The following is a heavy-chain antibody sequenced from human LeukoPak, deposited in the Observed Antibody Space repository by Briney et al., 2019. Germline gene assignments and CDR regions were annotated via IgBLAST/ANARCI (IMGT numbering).Heavy chain of an antibody. Sequence: GGSLRLSCAASGSTFSSYWMSWVRQAPGKGLEWVANIKQDGSEKYYVDSVKGRFTISRDNAKNSLYLQMNSLRAEDTAVYYCARHPSGRGYCSSTSCYGGRLWVRYFQHWGQGTLVTVSS. V-gene: IGHV3-7*03. D-gene: IGHD2-2*01. CDR1: GSTFSSYW. J-gene: IGHJ1*01. CDR2: IKQDGSEK. CDR3: ARHPSGRGYCSSTSCYGGRLWVRYFQH.